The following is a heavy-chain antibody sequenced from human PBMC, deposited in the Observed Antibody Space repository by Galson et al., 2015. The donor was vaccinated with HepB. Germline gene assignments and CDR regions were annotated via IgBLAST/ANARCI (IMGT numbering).Heavy chain of an antibody. J-gene: IGHJ4*02. Sequence: SVKVSCKASGYTFSTYAMNWVRRAPGQGLEWMGWINTNTGNPTYAQGSTGRFVFSLDTSVSTAYLQISSLKAEDTAVYYCARAEGSGYYYVGYWGQGTLVTVSS. CDR2: INTNTGNP. CDR1: GYTFSTYA. D-gene: IGHD3-22*01. V-gene: IGHV7-4-1*02. CDR3: ARAEGSGYYYVGY.